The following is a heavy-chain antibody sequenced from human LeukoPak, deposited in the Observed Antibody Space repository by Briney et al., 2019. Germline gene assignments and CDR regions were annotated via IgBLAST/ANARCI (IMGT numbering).Heavy chain of an antibody. Sequence: GASVTVSFKASGGTFSSYAISWVRQAPGQGLEWMGGIIPIFGTANYAQKFQGRVTITADESTSTAYMELSSLRSEDTAVYYCAGDSSGWDAFDIWGQGTMVTVSS. J-gene: IGHJ3*02. CDR1: GGTFSSYA. D-gene: IGHD3-22*01. CDR3: AGDSSGWDAFDI. CDR2: IIPIFGTA. V-gene: IGHV1-69*13.